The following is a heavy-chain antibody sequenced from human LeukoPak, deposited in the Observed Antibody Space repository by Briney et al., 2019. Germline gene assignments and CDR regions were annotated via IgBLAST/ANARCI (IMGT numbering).Heavy chain of an antibody. CDR1: GYTFTSYG. V-gene: IGHV1-2*06. CDR3: ARGGLRSSYYYMDV. J-gene: IGHJ6*03. Sequence: GASVKVSCKASGYTFTSYGISWVRQAPGQGLEWMGRINPNSGGTNYAQKFQGRVTMTRDTSISTAYMELSRLRSDDTAVYYCARGGLRSSYYYMDVWGKGTTVTVSS. CDR2: INPNSGGT. D-gene: IGHD2/OR15-2a*01.